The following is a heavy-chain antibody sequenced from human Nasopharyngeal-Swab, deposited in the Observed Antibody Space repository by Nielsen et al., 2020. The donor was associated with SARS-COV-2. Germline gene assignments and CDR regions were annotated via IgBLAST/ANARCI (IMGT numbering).Heavy chain of an antibody. D-gene: IGHD6-19*01. Sequence: SETLSLTCAVSGYSLSSGYYWGWIRQSPGKGLEWIGAMFHRGSTYLNPSLKSRVTIPIDTSKNQFSLELSSVTAADTAVYYCARIAVASADYYYYMDVWGKGTTVTVSS. CDR1: GYSLSSGYY. CDR3: ARIAVASADYYYYMDV. V-gene: IGHV4-38-2*01. J-gene: IGHJ6*03. CDR2: MFHRGST.